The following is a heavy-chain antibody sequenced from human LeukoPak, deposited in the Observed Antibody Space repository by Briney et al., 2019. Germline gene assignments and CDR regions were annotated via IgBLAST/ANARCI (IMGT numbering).Heavy chain of an antibody. J-gene: IGHJ6*03. CDR3: ARPRGIAVAGKLYYYYYYMDV. CDR2: INPNSGGT. V-gene: IGHV1-2*02. Sequence: ASVKVSCKASGYTFTGYYMHWVRQAPGQGLEWMGWINPNSGGTNYAQKFQGRVTMTRDTSISTAYMELSRLRSDDMAVYYCARPRGIAVAGKLYYYYYYMDVWGKGTTVTVSS. D-gene: IGHD6-19*01. CDR1: GYTFTGYY.